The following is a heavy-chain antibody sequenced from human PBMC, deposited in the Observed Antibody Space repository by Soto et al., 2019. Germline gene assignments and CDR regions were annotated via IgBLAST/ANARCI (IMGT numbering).Heavy chain of an antibody. D-gene: IGHD3-10*02. Sequence: GGSLRLSCAASGFTFSSYEMNWVRQAPGKGLEWVSYISSSGSTIYYADSVKGRFTISRDNAKNSLYLQMNSLRAEDTAVYDFARCSRKLSRRLGEAFDIWGQGTMVTVSS. V-gene: IGHV3-48*03. J-gene: IGHJ3*02. CDR1: GFTFSSYE. CDR2: ISSSGSTI. CDR3: ARCSRKLSRRLGEAFDI.